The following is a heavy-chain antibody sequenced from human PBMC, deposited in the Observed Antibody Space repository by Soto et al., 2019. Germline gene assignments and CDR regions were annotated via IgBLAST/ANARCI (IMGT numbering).Heavy chain of an antibody. J-gene: IGHJ6*01. CDR2: INAGNGNT. Sequence: GASVKVSCKASGYTFTSYAMHWVRQAPGERLEWMGLINAGNGNTKYSQKFQGRVTITRETSASTAYMEMSSLRSEDTAVYYCARTFGDFWSGRRSGMEVWGQGTTVTVSS. CDR3: ARTFGDFWSGRRSGMEV. CDR1: GYTFTSYA. V-gene: IGHV1-3*01. D-gene: IGHD3-3*01.